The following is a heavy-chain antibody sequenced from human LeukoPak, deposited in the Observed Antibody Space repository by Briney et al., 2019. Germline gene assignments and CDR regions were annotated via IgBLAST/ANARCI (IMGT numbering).Heavy chain of an antibody. J-gene: IGHJ4*02. V-gene: IGHV4-39*01. Sequence: PGGSLRLSCAASGFTFSSYAMSWIRQPPGKGPEWLGTIYYIGTTYDNPSLKSRVTISVDTSKNQFSLRLTSVTAADTAVYYCARLSASYYGTVDYWGQGTLVTVSS. CDR3: ARLSASYYGTVDY. D-gene: IGHD1-26*01. CDR1: GFTFSSYA. CDR2: IYYIGTT.